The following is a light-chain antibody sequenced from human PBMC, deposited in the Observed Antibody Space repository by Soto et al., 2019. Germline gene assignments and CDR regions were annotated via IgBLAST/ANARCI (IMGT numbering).Light chain of an antibody. J-gene: IGKJ5*01. Sequence: DIPLTQSPSFLSASVGDRVTITCRASQGLSSYLAWYQQKPGKAPNLLIYAAFTLQSGVPSRFSGSGSGTEFTLTISNLQPEDFATYYCQQLKSYPITFGQGTRLEIK. CDR2: AAF. V-gene: IGKV1-9*01. CDR3: QQLKSYPIT. CDR1: QGLSSY.